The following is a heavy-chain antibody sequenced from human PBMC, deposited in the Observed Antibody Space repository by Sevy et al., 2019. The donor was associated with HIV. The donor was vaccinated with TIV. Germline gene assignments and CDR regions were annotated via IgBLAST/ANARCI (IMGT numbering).Heavy chain of an antibody. CDR3: AGDKYYYVSGSFDY. D-gene: IGHD3-10*01. V-gene: IGHV1-69*13. CDR2: IIAVFGTT. CDR1: GGIFRSNA. Sequence: ASVKVSCKASGGIFRSNAISWVRQAPGQGLEWMGGIIAVFGTTNYARKFQGRVTVTADESRSTAYMELSSLRSEDTAVYYCAGDKYYYVSGSFDYWGQGTQVTVSS. J-gene: IGHJ4*01.